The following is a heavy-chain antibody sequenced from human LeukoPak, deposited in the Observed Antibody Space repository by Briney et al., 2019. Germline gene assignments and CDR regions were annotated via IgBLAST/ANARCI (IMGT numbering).Heavy chain of an antibody. CDR1: GGSISSYY. Sequence: PSETLSLTCTVSGGSISSYYWSWIRQPAGKGLEWIGRIYTSGSTNYNPSLKSRVTMSVDTSKNQFSRKLSSVTAADTAVYYCARGPSRLYYYDSSGYSEEYFQHWGQGTLVTVSS. V-gene: IGHV4-4*07. D-gene: IGHD3-22*01. CDR2: IYTSGST. J-gene: IGHJ1*01. CDR3: ARGPSRLYYYDSSGYSEEYFQH.